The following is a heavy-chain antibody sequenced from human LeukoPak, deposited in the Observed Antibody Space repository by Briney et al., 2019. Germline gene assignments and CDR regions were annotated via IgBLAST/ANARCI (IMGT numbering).Heavy chain of an antibody. J-gene: IGHJ4*02. Sequence: GGSLRLSCAASGFTFSSYSMNWVRQAPGKGLEWVSSISSSSSYIYYADSVKGRFTISRDDSRNTLYLQMNSLRAEDTAVYYCSKKGQADNDGKPDWGQGTLVTVSS. V-gene: IGHV3-21*04. D-gene: IGHD1-1*01. CDR3: SKKGQADNDGKPD. CDR1: GFTFSSYS. CDR2: ISSSSSYI.